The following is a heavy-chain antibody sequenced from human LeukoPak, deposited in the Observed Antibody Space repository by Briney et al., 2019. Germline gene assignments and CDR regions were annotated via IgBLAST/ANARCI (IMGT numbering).Heavy chain of an antibody. CDR1: GGTFSSYA. J-gene: IGHJ4*02. D-gene: IGHD2-15*01. CDR3: ARCNGVALRRGGGSCYSA. Sequence: ASVKVSCKASGGTFSSYAISWVRQAPGQGLEWMGGIIPIFGTANYAQKFQGRVTITADESTSTAYMELSSLRSEDTAVYYCARCNGVALRRGGGSCYSAWGQGTLVTVSS. V-gene: IGHV1-69*13. CDR2: IIPIFGTA.